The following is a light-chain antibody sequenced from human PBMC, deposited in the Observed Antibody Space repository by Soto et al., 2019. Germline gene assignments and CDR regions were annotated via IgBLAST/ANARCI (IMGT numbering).Light chain of an antibody. Sequence: IHMTQSPSSLSASVGDRLSITCRASQVITNDLGWYQQKPRKAPKRLIYAASTLQSGVPSRLSGSGSGTEFTLTITSLQPDDFGVYYCQQYKSSSTFGQGTKVDIK. V-gene: IGKV1-17*01. CDR1: QVITND. CDR2: AAS. J-gene: IGKJ1*01. CDR3: QQYKSSST.